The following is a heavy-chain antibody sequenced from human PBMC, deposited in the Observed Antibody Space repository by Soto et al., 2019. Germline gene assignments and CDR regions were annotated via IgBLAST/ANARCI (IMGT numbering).Heavy chain of an antibody. V-gene: IGHV4-30-2*01. J-gene: IGHJ4*02. CDR1: GGTNSTGGFT. CDR3: ARETYGDYVGYFDP. Sequence: SLQNPSLPCGGSGGTNSTGGFTLAWIRQPPWEGLGRIWGTHTSGKPSYNPSPQSRVIISVDRSKKKISPKGGAVSAPGTAVYYCARETYGDYVGYFDPWGQGILVTVS. D-gene: IGHD4-17*01. CDR2: THTSGKP.